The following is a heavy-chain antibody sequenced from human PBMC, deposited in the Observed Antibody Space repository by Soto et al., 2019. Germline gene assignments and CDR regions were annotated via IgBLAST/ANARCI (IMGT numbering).Heavy chain of an antibody. Sequence: EVQLVESGGALVQPGGSLRLSCVASGFSFSDYWMHWVSQAPGKGLVWVSRVKTDGSIITYADSVKGRFTISRDNAKNTLYLQMNTLRAEDTDVYYSARVRQGDWYFDLWGRGTLVTVSS. D-gene: IGHD3-16*01. J-gene: IGHJ2*01. CDR1: GFSFSDYW. CDR3: ARVRQGDWYFDL. V-gene: IGHV3-74*01. CDR2: VKTDGSII.